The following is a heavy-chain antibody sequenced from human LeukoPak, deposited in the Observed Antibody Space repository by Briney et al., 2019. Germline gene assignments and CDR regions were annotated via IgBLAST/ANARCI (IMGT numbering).Heavy chain of an antibody. CDR2: INPNTNGI. Sequence: ASVKVSCKASGYTISDYFMHWVRQAPGQGLEWMGWINPNTNGINYAQKFQGRVIMTRDTSTNTAYMELRSLTSDDTAIYYCASARYSGHEPFDFWGQGTLVTVST. CDR3: ASARYSGHEPFDF. J-gene: IGHJ4*02. CDR1: GYTISDYF. V-gene: IGHV1-2*02. D-gene: IGHD5-12*01.